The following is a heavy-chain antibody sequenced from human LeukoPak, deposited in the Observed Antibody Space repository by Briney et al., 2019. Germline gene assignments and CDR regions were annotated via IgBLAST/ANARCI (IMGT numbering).Heavy chain of an antibody. CDR3: ARERGVQIVNPAPHWFDP. V-gene: IGHV1-69*05. Sequence: SVKVSCKASGGTFSSYAISWVRRALGQGLEWMGGIIPIFGTANYAQKFQGRVTITTDESTSTAYMELSSLRSEDTAVYYCARERGVQIVNPAPHWFDPWGQGTLVTVSS. CDR1: GGTFSSYA. CDR2: IIPIFGTA. J-gene: IGHJ5*02. D-gene: IGHD2/OR15-2a*01.